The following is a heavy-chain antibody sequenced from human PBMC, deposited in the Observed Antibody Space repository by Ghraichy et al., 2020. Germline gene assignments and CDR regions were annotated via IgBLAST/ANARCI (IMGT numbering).Heavy chain of an antibody. CDR3: ARDQVSELGRIVVVRLWYFDY. CDR2: IKEDGSEK. CDR1: GFSFSTYW. V-gene: IGHV3-7*01. J-gene: IGHJ4*02. D-gene: IGHD3-22*01. Sequence: GGSLGLSCGASGFSFSTYWMNWVRQAPGKGLEWVANIKEDGSEKYYVDSVKGRFTISRDNAKNSLYLQMNSLRAEDTAVYYCARDQVSELGRIVVVRLWYFDYWGQGTLVTVSS.